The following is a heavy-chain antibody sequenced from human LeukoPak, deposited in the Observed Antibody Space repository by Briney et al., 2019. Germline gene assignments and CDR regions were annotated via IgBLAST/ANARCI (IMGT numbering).Heavy chain of an antibody. V-gene: IGHV3-66*02. D-gene: IGHD1-1*01. CDR2: IYSDGST. J-gene: IGHJ4*02. CDR3: AKDFNWAFDY. CDR1: KFTVSSNY. Sequence: PGGSLRLSCAASKFTVSSNYMSWVRQAPGKGLEWVSEIYSDGSTYYADSVKGRFTISRDISKNTVYLQMNSLRVEDTAVYYCAKDFNWAFDYWGQGTLVTVSS.